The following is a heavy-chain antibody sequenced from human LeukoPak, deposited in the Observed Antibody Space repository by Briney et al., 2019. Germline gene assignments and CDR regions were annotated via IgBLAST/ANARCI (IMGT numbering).Heavy chain of an antibody. J-gene: IGHJ2*01. CDR2: IYPGDSDT. Sequence: GESLKISCKASGYNFAAYWIGWVRQLPGKGPEWMGIIYPGDSDTRYSPSFQGQVTISADKSISTAYLQWSSLKASDTAMYYCARTITYYYDSSGSDWYFDLWGRGTLVTVSS. D-gene: IGHD3-22*01. CDR1: GYNFAAYW. V-gene: IGHV5-51*01. CDR3: ARTITYYYDSSGSDWYFDL.